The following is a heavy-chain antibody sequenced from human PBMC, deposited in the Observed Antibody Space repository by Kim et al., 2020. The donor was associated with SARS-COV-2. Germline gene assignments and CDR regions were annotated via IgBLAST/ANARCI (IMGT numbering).Heavy chain of an antibody. J-gene: IGHJ5*01. Sequence: ASVKVSCKASGYTFTNYYINWVRQATGQGLEWMGWINPNSGNTDYAQNFQGRVTMTRNTSISTAYMELSSLTSDDTAVYYCTRDPGGGTTFKSWFDAWGQGTMVTVSS. CDR1: GYTFTNYY. CDR3: TRDPGGGTTFKSWFDA. CDR2: INPNSGNT. D-gene: IGHD1-7*01. V-gene: IGHV1-8*01.